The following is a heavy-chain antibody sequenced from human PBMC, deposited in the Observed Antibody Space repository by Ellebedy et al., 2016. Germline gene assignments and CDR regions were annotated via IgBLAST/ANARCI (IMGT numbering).Heavy chain of an antibody. D-gene: IGHD5-24*01. Sequence: ASVKVSXKASGYTFTSYGISWVRQAPGQGLEWMGWISAYNGNTNYAQKLQGRVTMTTDTSTSTAYMELRSLRSDDTAVYYCARIKIEMATILAIDYWGQGTLVTVSS. CDR2: ISAYNGNT. J-gene: IGHJ4*02. CDR1: GYTFTSYG. CDR3: ARIKIEMATILAIDY. V-gene: IGHV1-18*01.